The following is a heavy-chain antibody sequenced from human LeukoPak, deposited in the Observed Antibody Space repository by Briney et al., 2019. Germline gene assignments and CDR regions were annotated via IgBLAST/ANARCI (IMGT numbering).Heavy chain of an antibody. CDR2: IQYDGNYE. CDR1: GFTFSSYG. D-gene: IGHD3-16*01. Sequence: GTSLRLSCAASGFTFSSYGIHWVRQAPGKGLEWMVFIQYDGNYEKYAESVRGRVTISRDNSKNTVYLQMNSLRVDDTAVYYCARGWGSNVYASALDVWGQGTLVTVSS. CDR3: ARGWGSNVYASALDV. V-gene: IGHV3-33*05. J-gene: IGHJ4*02.